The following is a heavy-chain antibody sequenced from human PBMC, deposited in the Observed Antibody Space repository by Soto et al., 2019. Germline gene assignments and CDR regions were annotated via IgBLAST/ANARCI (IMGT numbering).Heavy chain of an antibody. V-gene: IGHV1-69*02. Sequence: QVQLVQSGAEVRKPGSSVKVSCKAPGGTFSTYIISWVRQAPGQELEWMGRIIPIPDITNYAQKFQGRVTVTAARSTSTHYTKLTSLNAEDTAVYYSARARITTWGDAFDIWGQGTMVTGSS. CDR2: IIPIPDIT. CDR1: GGTFSTYI. J-gene: IGHJ3*02. D-gene: IGHD3-3*01. CDR3: ARARITTWGDAFDI.